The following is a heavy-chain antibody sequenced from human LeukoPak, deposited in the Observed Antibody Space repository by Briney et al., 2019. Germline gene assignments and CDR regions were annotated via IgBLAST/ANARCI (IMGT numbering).Heavy chain of an antibody. CDR3: ARGEMATTSFDY. CDR2: IYYSGST. J-gene: IGHJ4*02. CDR1: GGSISSYY. D-gene: IGHD5-24*01. Sequence: TSETLSLTCTVSGGSISSYYWSWIRQPPGKGLEWIGYIYYSGSTNYNPSLKSRVTISVDTSKNQFSLKLSSVTAADTAVYYCARGEMATTSFDYWGQGTLVTVSP. V-gene: IGHV4-59*01.